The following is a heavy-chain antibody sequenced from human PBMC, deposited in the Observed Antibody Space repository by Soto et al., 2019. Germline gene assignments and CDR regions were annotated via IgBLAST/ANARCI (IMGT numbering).Heavy chain of an antibody. Sequence: GGSLRLSCAASGFTFSSYGMHWVRQAPGKGLEWVAVISYDGSNKYYADSVKGRFTISRDNSKNTLYLQMNSLRAEDTAVYYCAKDVVVGATPGLGDYYYYYGMDVWGQGTTVAVSS. V-gene: IGHV3-30*18. CDR1: GFTFSSYG. J-gene: IGHJ6*02. D-gene: IGHD1-26*01. CDR3: AKDVVVGATPGLGDYYYYYGMDV. CDR2: ISYDGSNK.